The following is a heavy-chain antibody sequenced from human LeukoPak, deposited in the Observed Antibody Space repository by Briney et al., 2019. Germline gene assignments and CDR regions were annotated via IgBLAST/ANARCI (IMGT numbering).Heavy chain of an antibody. Sequence: SETLSLTCTVSGFSIGSLYYWGWIRQSPGKGLGWIASIYHGGTTRYNPSLESRVTISMDTSKNQVSLKLNSVTAADTAVYYCATQEYSTPFDPWGQGTLVTVSS. CDR1: GFSIGSLYY. D-gene: IGHD2-15*01. CDR2: IYHGGTT. V-gene: IGHV4-38-2*02. J-gene: IGHJ5*02. CDR3: ATQEYSTPFDP.